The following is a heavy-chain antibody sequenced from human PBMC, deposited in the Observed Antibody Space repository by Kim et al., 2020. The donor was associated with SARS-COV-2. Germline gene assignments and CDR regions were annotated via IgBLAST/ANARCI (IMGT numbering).Heavy chain of an antibody. D-gene: IGHD6-13*01. CDR2: IYYSGST. V-gene: IGHV4-59*13. J-gene: IGHJ6*02. CDR1: GVSISSYY. CDR3: ARARTGIIDYYYYYGMDV. Sequence: SETLSLTCTVSGVSISSYYWSWIRQPPGKGLEWIGYIYYSGSTNYNPSLKSRVTISVDTSKNQFSLKLSSVTAADTAVYYCARARTGIIDYYYYYGMDVWGQGTTVTVSS.